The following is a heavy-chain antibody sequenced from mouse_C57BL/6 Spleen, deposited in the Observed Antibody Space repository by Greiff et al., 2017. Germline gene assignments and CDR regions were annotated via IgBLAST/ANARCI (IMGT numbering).Heavy chain of an antibody. CDR2: SSSGGEDI. CDR1: GFTFSSYA. J-gene: IGHJ1*03. CDR3: TRTGTDWYFDV. Sequence: EVQLVESGEGLVKPGGSLKLSGAASGFTFSSYAMSWVRQTPEKRREWVAYSSSGGEDIYYAATVKGRFTISRDNARNTLYLQMSSLKSEDTAMYYCTRTGTDWYFDVWGTGNTVTVSS. D-gene: IGHD4-1*01. V-gene: IGHV5-9-1*02.